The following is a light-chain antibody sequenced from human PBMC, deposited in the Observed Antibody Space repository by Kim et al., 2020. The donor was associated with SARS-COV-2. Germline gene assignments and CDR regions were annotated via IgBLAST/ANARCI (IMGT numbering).Light chain of an antibody. CDR3: QSADGSGTYV. Sequence: YELTQPPSVSVSPGQTARITCSGDALPEKQTYWYQQKSGQAPLLLIYKDSERPSGIPGRFSGSSSGTTVTLTISGVQAEDDADYYCQSADGSGTYVFGTGTKSPS. V-gene: IGLV3-25*03. J-gene: IGLJ1*01. CDR2: KDS. CDR1: ALPEKQ.